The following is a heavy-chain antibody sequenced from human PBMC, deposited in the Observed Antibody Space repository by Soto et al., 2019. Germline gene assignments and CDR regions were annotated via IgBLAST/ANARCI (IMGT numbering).Heavy chain of an antibody. CDR2: IIPIFTTA. Sequence: QVQLVQSGAEVKRPRSSVKVSSKASGGTFSSYAFSWVRQAPGQGLEWMGGIIPIFTTANYAQKFQGRVTITADESTSTAYMELSSLRSEDTAMYYCASFIRKGPTYYFDYWGQGTLVIVSS. CDR3: ASFIRKGPTYYFDY. V-gene: IGHV1-69*01. J-gene: IGHJ4*02. CDR1: GGTFSSYA.